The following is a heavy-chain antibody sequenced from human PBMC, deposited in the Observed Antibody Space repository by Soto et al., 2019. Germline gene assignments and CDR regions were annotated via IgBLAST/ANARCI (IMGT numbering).Heavy chain of an antibody. D-gene: IGHD3-10*01. CDR1: GGSISSSSYY. V-gene: IGHV4-61*01. CDR2: IYYSGST. J-gene: IGHJ6*02. CDR3: ARDSLSGRYGMDV. Sequence: SETLSLTCTVSGGSISSSSYYWGWIRQPPGKGLEWIGYIYYSGSTNYNPSLRSRVTISLDTSKNQFSLKLISVTAADTAVYYCARDSLSGRYGMDVWGQGTTVTVSS.